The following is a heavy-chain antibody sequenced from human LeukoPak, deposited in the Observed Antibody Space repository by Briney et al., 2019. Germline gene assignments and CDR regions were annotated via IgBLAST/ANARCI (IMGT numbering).Heavy chain of an antibody. CDR1: GFTFSSYG. D-gene: IGHD7-27*01. J-gene: IGHJ4*02. CDR2: ISYDGSNK. Sequence: LPGGSLRLSCAASGFTFSSYGMHWVRQAPGKGLEWVAVISYDGSNKYYADSVKGRFTISRDNSKNTLYLQMNSLRAEDTAVYYCVMQIWGFDYWGQGTLVTVSP. V-gene: IGHV3-30*03. CDR3: VMQIWGFDY.